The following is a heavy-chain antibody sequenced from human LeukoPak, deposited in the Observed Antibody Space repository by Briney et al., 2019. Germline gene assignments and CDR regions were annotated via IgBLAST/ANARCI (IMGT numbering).Heavy chain of an antibody. D-gene: IGHD3-10*01. CDR3: ASWGYGSGVKGRYFDY. V-gene: IGHV1-46*01. Sequence: GAVRVSCMASGYTFTSYYMHWGRQAPGQRLEWLGIINPSGGSTSYAHKFQRRVTMTRDTSTSTVYMELSSLRSEDTAVYYCASWGYGSGVKGRYFDYWGQGTLVTVSS. J-gene: IGHJ4*02. CDR2: INPSGGST. CDR1: GYTFTSYY.